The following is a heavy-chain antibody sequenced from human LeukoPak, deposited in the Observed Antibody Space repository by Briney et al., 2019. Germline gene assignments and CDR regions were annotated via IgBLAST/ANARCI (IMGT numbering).Heavy chain of an antibody. CDR3: ARARVLYDSSGYYP. J-gene: IGHJ5*02. Sequence: ASVKVSCKASGYTFTSYGISWVRQAPGQGLEWMGWISAYNGNTNYAQKFQGRVTITRDTSASTAYMELSSLRSEDTAVYYCARARVLYDSSGYYPWGQGTLVTVSS. CDR1: GYTFTSYG. D-gene: IGHD3-22*01. V-gene: IGHV1-18*01. CDR2: ISAYNGNT.